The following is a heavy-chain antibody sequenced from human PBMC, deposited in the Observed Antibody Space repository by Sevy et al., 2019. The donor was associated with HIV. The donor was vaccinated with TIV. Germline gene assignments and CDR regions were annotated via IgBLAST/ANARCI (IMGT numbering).Heavy chain of an antibody. J-gene: IGHJ4*02. V-gene: IGHV3-23*01. CDR3: AKDPTRGKSTPPY. CDR2: ISGSGGST. D-gene: IGHD3-16*01. CDR1: GFTFSSYA. Sequence: GGSLRLTCAASGFTFSSYAMSWVRQAPGKGLEWVSAISGSGGSTYYADSVKGRFTISRDNSKNTLYLQMNSLRAEDTAVYYCAKDPTRGKSTPPYWAQGTLVTVSS.